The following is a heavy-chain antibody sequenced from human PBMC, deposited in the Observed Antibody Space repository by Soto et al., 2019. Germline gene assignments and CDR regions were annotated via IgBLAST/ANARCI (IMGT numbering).Heavy chain of an antibody. CDR1: GYTFTSYG. J-gene: IGHJ4*02. CDR2: ISAYNDNT. CDR3: AIDYDYDTPGQFDY. D-gene: IGHD3-16*01. Sequence: QVQLVQSGAEVKKPGASVKVSCKASGYTFTSYGISWVRQAPGQGLEWMGWISAYNDNTNYAQKLQVRVTMTTDTSSSTADRELRSLSSDDTAVYYCAIDYDYDTPGQFDYWGQGTLVTVSS. V-gene: IGHV1-18*01.